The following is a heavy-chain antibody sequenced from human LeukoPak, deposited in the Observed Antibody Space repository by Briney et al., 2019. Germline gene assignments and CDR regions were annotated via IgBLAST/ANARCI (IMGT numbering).Heavy chain of an antibody. CDR3: VRGADMNYNFENSFYFDS. CDR2: IWYDGSQR. J-gene: IGHJ4*02. D-gene: IGHD3-3*01. CDR1: GFTMKNFG. Sequence: PGTSLRLSCAVSGFTMKNFGMHWARQAPGKGLEWVAVIWYDGSQRHYMDSVKGRFAISRENSMNTLSLEMNGLRVEDTAVYYCVRGADMNYNFENSFYFDSWGQGALVIVSS. V-gene: IGHV3-33*01.